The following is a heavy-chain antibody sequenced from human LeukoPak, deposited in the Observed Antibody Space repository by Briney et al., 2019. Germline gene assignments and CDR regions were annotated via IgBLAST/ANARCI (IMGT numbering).Heavy chain of an antibody. CDR2: MNPNSGNT. V-gene: IGHV1-8*01. J-gene: IGHJ5*02. Sequence: ASVKVSCKASGYTFTSYDINWVRQATGQGLEWMGWMNPNSGNTGYAQKFQGRVTITTDESTSTAYMELSSLRSEDTAVYYCARAPHYGDNWFDPWGQGTLVTVSS. CDR3: ARAPHYGDNWFDP. D-gene: IGHD4-17*01. CDR1: GYTFTSYD.